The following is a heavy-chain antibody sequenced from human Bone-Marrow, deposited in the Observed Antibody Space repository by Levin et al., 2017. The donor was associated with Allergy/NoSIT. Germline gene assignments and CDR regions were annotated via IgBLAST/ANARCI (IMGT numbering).Heavy chain of an antibody. Sequence: ASVKVSCKASGYTFTDYYLQWVRQAPGQGLEWIGWIIPNSGGTDYAPKFQGRVTLTSDTSTSTAYMDLRRMNTEDTAVYYCARDSPVLAYDNDAMDVWGQGSTVTVSS. CDR3: ARDSPVLAYDNDAMDV. CDR2: IIPNSGGT. V-gene: IGHV1-2*02. D-gene: IGHD1-1*01. J-gene: IGHJ6*02. CDR1: GYTFTDYY.